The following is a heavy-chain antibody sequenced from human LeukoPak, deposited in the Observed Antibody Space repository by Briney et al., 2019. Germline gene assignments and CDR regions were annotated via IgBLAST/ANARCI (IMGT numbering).Heavy chain of an antibody. CDR1: GFLFSNSW. CDR2: INQDGSSK. D-gene: IGHD5-12*01. V-gene: IGHV3-7*05. CDR3: ARDSGYNAFDY. J-gene: IGHJ4*02. Sequence: GGSLRLSCADSGFLFSNSWMAWVRQAPGRGLEWLANINQDGSSKTCVDSVKGRFTISRDNAKNSLYLQMNSLRAEDTAMYYCARDSGYNAFDYWGQGPLVTVPS.